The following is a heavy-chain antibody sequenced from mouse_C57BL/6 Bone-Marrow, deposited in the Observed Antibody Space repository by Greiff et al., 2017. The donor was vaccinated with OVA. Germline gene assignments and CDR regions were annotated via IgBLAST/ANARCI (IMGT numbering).Heavy chain of an antibody. V-gene: IGHV5-12*01. CDR1: GFTFSDYY. J-gene: IGHJ4*01. D-gene: IGHD2-5*01. CDR3: ARDYSNFYAMDY. Sequence: EVKLEESGGGLVQPGGSLKLSCAASGFTFSDYYMYWVRQTPEKRLEWVAYISNGGGSTYYPDTVKGRFTISRDNAKNTLYLQMSRLKSEDTAMYYCARDYSNFYAMDYWGQGTSVTVSS. CDR2: ISNGGGST.